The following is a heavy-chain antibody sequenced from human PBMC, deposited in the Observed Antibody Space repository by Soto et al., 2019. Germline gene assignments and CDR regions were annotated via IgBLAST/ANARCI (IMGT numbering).Heavy chain of an antibody. V-gene: IGHV4-59*01. CDR2: IYYSGST. D-gene: IGHD3-10*01. CDR3: ARTAMVRGVIFFDY. Sequence: SETLSLTCTVSGGSISSYYWSWIRQPPGKGLEWIGYIYYSGSTNYNPSLKSRVTISVDTSKNQFSLKLSSVTAADTAVYYCARTAMVRGVIFFDYWGQGTLVTVSS. J-gene: IGHJ4*02. CDR1: GGSISSYY.